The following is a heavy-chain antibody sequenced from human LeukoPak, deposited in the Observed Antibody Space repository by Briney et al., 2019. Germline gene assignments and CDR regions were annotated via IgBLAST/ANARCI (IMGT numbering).Heavy chain of an antibody. V-gene: IGHV3-21*01. Sequence: GGSLRLSCAASGFTFSSYAMSWVRQAPGKGLEWVSSISSSSYIYYADSMKGRFTISRDNAKNSLYLQMNSLRAQDTAVYYCARGEQWLTSDAIDIWGQGTMVTVSS. CDR2: ISSSSYI. CDR1: GFTFSSYA. J-gene: IGHJ3*02. CDR3: ARGEQWLTSDAIDI. D-gene: IGHD6-19*01.